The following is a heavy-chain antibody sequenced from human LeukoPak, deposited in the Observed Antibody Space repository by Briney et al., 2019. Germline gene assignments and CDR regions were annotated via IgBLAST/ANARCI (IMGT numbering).Heavy chain of an antibody. J-gene: IGHJ4*02. CDR3: AKAKNYGDYYY. Sequence: GGSLRLSCAASGFTFSSYGMHWVRQAPGKGLEWVSTISANGGSTYYADSVKGRFTISRDNSKNTLYLQMSSLRAEDTAVYYCAKAKNYGDYYYWGQGTLVTVSS. V-gene: IGHV3-23*01. D-gene: IGHD4-17*01. CDR2: ISANGGST. CDR1: GFTFSSYG.